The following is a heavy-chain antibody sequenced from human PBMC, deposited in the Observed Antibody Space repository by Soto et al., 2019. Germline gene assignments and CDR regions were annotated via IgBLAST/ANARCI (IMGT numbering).Heavy chain of an antibody. CDR1: GGSISSGDYY. CDR3: ARVVYNPTYYDFWSGYPDNWFDP. J-gene: IGHJ5*02. V-gene: IGHV4-30-4*01. D-gene: IGHD3-3*01. Sequence: TLSLTCTVSGGSISSGDYYWSWIRQPPGKGLEWIGYIYYSGSTYYNPSLKSRVTISVDTSKNQFSLKLSSVTAADTAVYYCARVVYNPTYYDFWSGYPDNWFDPWGQGTLVTVSS. CDR2: IYYSGST.